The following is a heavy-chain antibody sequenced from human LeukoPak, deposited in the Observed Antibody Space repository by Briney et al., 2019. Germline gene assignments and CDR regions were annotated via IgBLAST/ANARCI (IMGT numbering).Heavy chain of an antibody. CDR2: INPSGGST. CDR3: TLPRTGEFYFDY. Sequence: ASVKVSCKASGYTSPSYYMHWVRQPPGQGLEWMGIINPSGGSTSYAQKFQGRVTMTRDMSTSTVYMELSSLRSEDTAVYYCTLPRTGEFYFDYWGQGTLVTVSS. J-gene: IGHJ4*02. V-gene: IGHV1-46*01. D-gene: IGHD7-27*01. CDR1: GYTSPSYY.